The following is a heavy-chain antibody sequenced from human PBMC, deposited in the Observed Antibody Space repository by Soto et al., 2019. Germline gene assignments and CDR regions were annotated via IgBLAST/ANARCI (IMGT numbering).Heavy chain of an antibody. V-gene: IGHV3-33*01. CDR3: ARGGYSYGVHYYFDY. J-gene: IGHJ4*02. CDR2: IWYDGGNK. D-gene: IGHD5-18*01. Sequence: QAVGSLRLSCAASGFTFSSYGMHWVRQAPGKGLEWVAVIWYDGGNKYYADSVKGRFTISRDNSKNTLYLQMNSLRAEDTAVYYCARGGYSYGVHYYFDYWGQGTLVTVPQ. CDR1: GFTFSSYG.